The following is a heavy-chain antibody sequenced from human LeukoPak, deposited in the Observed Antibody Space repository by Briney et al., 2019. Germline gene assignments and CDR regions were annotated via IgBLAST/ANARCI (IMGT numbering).Heavy chain of an antibody. J-gene: IGHJ1*01. CDR1: GGSISSGSYY. Sequence: SETLSLTCTVSGGSISSGSYYWSWIRQPAGKGLEWIGRIYTSGSTNYNPSLKGRVTISVDTSKNQFSLKLSSVTAADTAVYYCARDKAAAGPEHWGQGTLVTVSS. V-gene: IGHV4-61*02. CDR2: IYTSGST. CDR3: ARDKAAAGPEH. D-gene: IGHD6-13*01.